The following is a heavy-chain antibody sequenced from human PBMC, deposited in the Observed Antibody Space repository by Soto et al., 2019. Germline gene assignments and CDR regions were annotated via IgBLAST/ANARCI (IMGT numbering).Heavy chain of an antibody. CDR1: GGSFSGYY. J-gene: IGHJ6*03. CDR2: INHSGST. D-gene: IGHD3-9*01. CDR3: ARDYYDILTGYLDYYMDV. Sequence: SETLSLTCAVYGGSFSGYYWSWIRQPPGKGLEWIGYINHSGSTNYNPSLKSRVTISVDTSKNQFSLKLSSVTAADTAVYYCARDYYDILTGYLDYYMDVWGKGTTVTVSS. V-gene: IGHV4-34*01.